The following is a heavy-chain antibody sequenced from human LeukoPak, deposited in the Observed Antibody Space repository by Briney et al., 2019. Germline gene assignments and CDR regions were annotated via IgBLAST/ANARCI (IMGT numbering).Heavy chain of an antibody. CDR1: GFTFSDYY. V-gene: IGHV3-11*04. Sequence: GGSLRLSCAASGFTFSDYYMSWIRQAPGKGLEWVSYISSSGSTIYYADSVKGRFTISRDNAKNSLYLQMNSLRAEDTAVYYCARGGITHHYDFWSGYYWYFDYWGQGTLVTVSS. CDR3: ARGGITHHYDFWSGYYWYFDY. J-gene: IGHJ4*02. CDR2: ISSSGSTI. D-gene: IGHD3-3*01.